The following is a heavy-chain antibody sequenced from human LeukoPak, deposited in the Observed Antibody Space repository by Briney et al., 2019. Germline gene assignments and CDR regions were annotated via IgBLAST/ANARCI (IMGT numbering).Heavy chain of an antibody. V-gene: IGHV4-4*07. D-gene: IGHD6-19*01. CDR2: IYTSGST. CDR3: ARGVRIAVAGTTSRYYFDY. J-gene: IGHJ4*02. Sequence: SETLSLTCTVSGGSISSYYWSWIWQPAGKGLEWIGRIYTSGSTNYNPSLKSRVTMSVDTSKNQFSLKLSSVTAADTAVYYCARGVRIAVAGTTSRYYFDYWGQGTLVTVSS. CDR1: GGSISSYY.